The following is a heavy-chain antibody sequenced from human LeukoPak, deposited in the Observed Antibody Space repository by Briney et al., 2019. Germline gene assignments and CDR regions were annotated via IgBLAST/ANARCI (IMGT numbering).Heavy chain of an antibody. Sequence: GGSLRLSCAASGFTFSNYGMHWVRQAPGKGLEWVAVIWFDGTNKYYADSVRGRFTISRDNSKNTLYLQMNSLRAEDTAVYYCARSYCSGGSCYSFDYWGQGTLVTVSS. CDR1: GFTFSNYG. V-gene: IGHV3-33*01. D-gene: IGHD2-15*01. CDR2: IWFDGTNK. CDR3: ARSYCSGGSCYSFDY. J-gene: IGHJ4*02.